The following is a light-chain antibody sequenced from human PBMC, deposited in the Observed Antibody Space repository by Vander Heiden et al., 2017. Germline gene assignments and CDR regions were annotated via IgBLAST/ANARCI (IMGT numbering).Light chain of an antibody. CDR1: QSVLYSSNNKNY. CDR2: WAS. Sequence: DLVMTQSPDSLAVSLGERATINCKSSQSVLYSSNNKNYLAWYQQKQGQPPKMLIYWASTRESGVPDRFSGSGSGTDFTLTISSLQAEDVAVYYCQQDNRTPPWTFGQGTKVEIK. V-gene: IGKV4-1*01. J-gene: IGKJ1*01. CDR3: QQDNRTPPWT.